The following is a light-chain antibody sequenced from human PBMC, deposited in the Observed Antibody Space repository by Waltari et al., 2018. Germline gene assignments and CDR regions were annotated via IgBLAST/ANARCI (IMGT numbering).Light chain of an antibody. V-gene: IGLV4-69*01. J-gene: IGLJ3*02. CDR2: VNSDGSH. Sequence: QLVLTQSPSASASLGASVKLTCTLSSGHSSNVIAWLQEQPGKGPRYLMKVNSDGSHSKGDEIHIRFSGPSPGAGRYLTIASLHSEDEADYYCQTGGHGTWVFGGGTKLTVL. CDR1: SGHSSNV. CDR3: QTGGHGTWV.